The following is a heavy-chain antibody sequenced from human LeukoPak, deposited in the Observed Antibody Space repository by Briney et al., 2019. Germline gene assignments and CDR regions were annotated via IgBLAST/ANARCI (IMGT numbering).Heavy chain of an antibody. CDR2: IRPDGDR. J-gene: IGHJ4*02. V-gene: IGHV3-7*01. Sequence: GGSLRLSCAAPGFTFSSYWMNSVRQAPGKGLEWVANIRPDGDRHYMRSGTGRFTISRDNAKNSLSLQMNSLGAEDTAVYYCAREDGTFDYWGQGALVTVSS. D-gene: IGHD1-1*01. CDR1: GFTFSSYW. CDR3: AREDGTFDY.